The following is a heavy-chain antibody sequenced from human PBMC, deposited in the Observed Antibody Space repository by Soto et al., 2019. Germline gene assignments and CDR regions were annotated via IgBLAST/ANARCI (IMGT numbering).Heavy chain of an antibody. Sequence: SETLSVTCTVSGGFISRGGYYWSWIRQHPGKGLEWIGYIYYSGSTYYNPSLKSRVTISVDTSKNQFSLKLSSVTAADTAVYYCARDSPGPYFDYWGQGTLVTVSS. CDR1: GGFISRGGYY. CDR2: IYYSGST. J-gene: IGHJ4*02. V-gene: IGHV4-31*03. CDR3: ARDSPGPYFDY.